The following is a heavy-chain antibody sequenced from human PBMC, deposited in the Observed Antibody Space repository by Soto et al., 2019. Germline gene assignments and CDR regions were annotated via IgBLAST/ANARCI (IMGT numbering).Heavy chain of an antibody. CDR3: ARSNYDILTGYSTLHFDY. D-gene: IGHD3-9*01. J-gene: IGHJ4*02. CDR1: GGSISSGGYY. Sequence: PSETLSLTCTFSGGSISSGGYYWSWIRQHPGKGLEWIGYIYYSGSTYYNPSLKSRVTISVDTSKNQFSLKLSSVTAADTAVYYCARSNYDILTGYSTLHFDYWGQGTLVTVSS. V-gene: IGHV4-31*03. CDR2: IYYSGST.